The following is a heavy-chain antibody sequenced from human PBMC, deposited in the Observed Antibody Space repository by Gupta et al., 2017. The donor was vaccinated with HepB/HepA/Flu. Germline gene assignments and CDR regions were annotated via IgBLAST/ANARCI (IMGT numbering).Heavy chain of an antibody. CDR2: ISSSGSTI. CDR1: GFTFSSYE. Sequence: EVQLVESGGGLVQPGGSLRLSCAASGFTFSSYEMNWFRQSPGKGLEWVSYISSSGSTIYYAESVKGRFTISRDNDKNSLYLQMNSLRAEDTAVYYCARDFSSSWYNYYYYGMDVWGQGTTVTVSS. CDR3: ARDFSSSWYNYYYYGMDV. J-gene: IGHJ6*02. D-gene: IGHD6-13*01. V-gene: IGHV3-48*03.